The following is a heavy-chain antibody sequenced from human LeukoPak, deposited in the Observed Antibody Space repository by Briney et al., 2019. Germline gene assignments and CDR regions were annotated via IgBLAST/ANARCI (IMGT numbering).Heavy chain of an antibody. CDR1: GYTFTDSY. Sequence: ASVKVSCKASGYTFTDSYIHWVRQAPGQGLEWMGWINPHSGDTNYAQKFQGRVTMTRDTSISTAYMELSRLRSDDTAVYYCARGARFLEWLLYLNWFDPWGQGTLVTVSS. D-gene: IGHD3-3*01. J-gene: IGHJ5*02. V-gene: IGHV1-2*02. CDR3: ARGARFLEWLLYLNWFDP. CDR2: INPHSGDT.